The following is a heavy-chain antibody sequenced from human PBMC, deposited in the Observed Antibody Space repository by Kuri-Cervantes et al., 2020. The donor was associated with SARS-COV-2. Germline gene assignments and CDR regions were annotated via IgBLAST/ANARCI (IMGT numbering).Heavy chain of an antibody. J-gene: IGHJ4*02. CDR3: AHIGGYSGYDPDY. V-gene: IGHV3-30*02. CDR2: IRYDGSNK. Sequence: LSLTCAASGFTFSSYGMHWVRQAPGKGLEWVAFIRYDGSNKYYADSVKGRFTISRDNSKNTLYLQMNSLRAEDTAVYYCAHIGGYSGYDPDYWGQGTLVTVSS. D-gene: IGHD5-12*01. CDR1: GFTFSSYG.